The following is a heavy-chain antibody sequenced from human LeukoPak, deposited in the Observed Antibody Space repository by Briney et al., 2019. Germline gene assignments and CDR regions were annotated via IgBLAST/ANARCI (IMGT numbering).Heavy chain of an antibody. CDR1: GFTFSSCA. V-gene: IGHV3-23*01. J-gene: IGHJ4*02. D-gene: IGHD1-26*01. CDR3: AKGPGSYKLLFFDY. CDR2: ISGSGGST. Sequence: GGSLRLSCAASGFTFSSCAMSWVRQAPGKGLEWVSAISGSGGSTYYADSVKGRFTISRDNSKNTLYLQMNSLRAEDTAVYYCAKGPGSYKLLFFDYWGQGTLVTVSS.